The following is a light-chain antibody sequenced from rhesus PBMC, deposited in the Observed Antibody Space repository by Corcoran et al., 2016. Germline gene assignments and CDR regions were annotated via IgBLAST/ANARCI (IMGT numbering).Light chain of an antibody. V-gene: IGKV1-22*01. CDR3: LQISRSPLA. J-gene: IGKJ4*01. CDR2: QAS. CDR1: QHISNW. Sequence: DIQMTQSPSSLSASVGDTVTITCRASQHISNWLDWYQQKPGKSPKRLIFQASDLQRGVPSRFSGTGSGTDFSLTISSLQPEDFGTYYCLQISRSPLAFGGGTRVEIK.